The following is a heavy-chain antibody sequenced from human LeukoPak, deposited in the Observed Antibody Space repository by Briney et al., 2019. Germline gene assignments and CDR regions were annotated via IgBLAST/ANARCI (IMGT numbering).Heavy chain of an antibody. V-gene: IGHV4-39*07. CDR1: GGSISSSSYY. Sequence: SETLSLTCTVSGGSISSSSYYWGWIRQPPGKGLEWIGSIYYSGSTYYNPSLRSRVTISVDRSKNQFSLKLSSVTAADTAVYCCARASYGDYVFDYWGQGTLVTVSS. J-gene: IGHJ4*02. CDR2: IYYSGST. D-gene: IGHD4-17*01. CDR3: ARASYGDYVFDY.